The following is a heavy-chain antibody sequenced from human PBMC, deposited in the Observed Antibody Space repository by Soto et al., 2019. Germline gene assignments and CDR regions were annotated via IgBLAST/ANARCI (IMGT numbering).Heavy chain of an antibody. J-gene: IGHJ5*02. V-gene: IGHV4-38-2*02. CDR1: GYSISSGYY. CDR3: ARDWVYDILTGPNWFDP. D-gene: IGHD3-9*01. CDR2: IYHSGST. Sequence: PSETLSLTCAVSGYSISSGYYWGWIRQPPGKGLEWIESIYHSGSTYYNPSLKSRVTISVDTSKNQFSLKLSSVTAADTAVYYCARDWVYDILTGPNWFDPWGQGTLVTVSS.